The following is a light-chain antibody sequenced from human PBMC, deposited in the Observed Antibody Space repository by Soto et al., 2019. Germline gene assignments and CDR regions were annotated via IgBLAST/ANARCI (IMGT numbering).Light chain of an antibody. Sequence: ELVLTQSPGTLSLSPGERATLFCRASQSVSSTYLVWYQQKPGQAPRLLIYGASSRATGIPDRFSGSGSGTDFTLTISRLEPEDFAVYYCQQYGSSAWTFGQGTKV. CDR2: GAS. V-gene: IGKV3-20*01. CDR1: QSVSSTY. J-gene: IGKJ1*01. CDR3: QQYGSSAWT.